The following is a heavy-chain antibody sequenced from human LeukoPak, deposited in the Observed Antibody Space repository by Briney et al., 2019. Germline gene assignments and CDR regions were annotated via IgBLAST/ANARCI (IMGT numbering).Heavy chain of an antibody. D-gene: IGHD6-19*01. CDR1: GFTFSSYA. CDR3: ARDRISSGWYGDYWYFDL. CDR2: ISGSGGST. V-gene: IGHV3-23*01. Sequence: GGSLKLSCAASGFTFSSYAMSWVRQAPGKGLEWVSAISGSGGSTYYADSVKGRFTISRDNSQNTLYLQMNSLRAEDTAVYYCARDRISSGWYGDYWYFDLWGRGTLVTVSS. J-gene: IGHJ2*01.